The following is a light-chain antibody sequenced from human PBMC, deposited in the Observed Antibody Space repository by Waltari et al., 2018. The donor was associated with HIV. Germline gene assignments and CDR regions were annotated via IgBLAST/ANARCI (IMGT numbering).Light chain of an antibody. J-gene: IGKJ3*01. V-gene: IGKV1-39*01. CDR3: QQSYSFPLT. CDR1: QSVTNI. Sequence: DIQMTQSPAYLSASVGDRVTITCRTSQSVTNILNWYQQKPGKAPDLLIYAASSLQRGVPSRFSGSGSGTDFTLTISSLHPEDFASYYCQQSYSFPLTFGPGTKVDIK. CDR2: AAS.